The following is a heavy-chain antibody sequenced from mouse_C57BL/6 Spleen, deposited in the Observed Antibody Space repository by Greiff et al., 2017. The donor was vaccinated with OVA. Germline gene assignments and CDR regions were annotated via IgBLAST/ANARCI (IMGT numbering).Heavy chain of an antibody. D-gene: IGHD4-1*01. J-gene: IGHJ4*01. V-gene: IGHV1-22*01. Sequence: VQLKESGPELVKPGASVKMSCKASGYTFTDYNMHWVKQSHGKSLEWIGYINPNNGGTSYNQKFKGKATLTVNKSSSTAYMELRSLTSEDSAVYYCARSGWDVGAMDYWGQGTSVTVSS. CDR3: ARSGWDVGAMDY. CDR2: INPNNGGT. CDR1: GYTFTDYN.